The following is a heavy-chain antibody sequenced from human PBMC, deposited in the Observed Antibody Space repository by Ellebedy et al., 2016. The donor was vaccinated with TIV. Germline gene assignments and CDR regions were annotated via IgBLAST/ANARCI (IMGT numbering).Heavy chain of an antibody. CDR1: GFTFSSYA. CDR2: ISGSGGST. CDR3: AKVCDGYNSGWCLDF. V-gene: IGHV3-23*01. J-gene: IGHJ4*02. Sequence: GESLKISCAASGFTFSSYAMSWVRQAPGKGLEWVSAISGSGGSTYYADSVKGRFTISRDNSKNTLYLQMNSLRAEDSALYYCAKVCDGYNSGWCLDFWGQGTLVTVSS. D-gene: IGHD6-19*01.